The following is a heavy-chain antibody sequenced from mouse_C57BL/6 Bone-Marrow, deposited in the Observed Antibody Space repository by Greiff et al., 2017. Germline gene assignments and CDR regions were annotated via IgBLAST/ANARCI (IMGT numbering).Heavy chain of an antibody. J-gene: IGHJ2*01. V-gene: IGHV5-6*01. CDR3: ARHPLYYYGSSYYFDY. CDR1: GFTFSSYG. D-gene: IGHD1-1*01. Sequence: EVQLVESGGDLVKPGGSLKLSCAASGFTFSSYGMSWVRQTPDKRLEWVATISSGGSYTYYPDSVKGRFTISRDNAKNTLYLQMSSLKSEDTAMYYCARHPLYYYGSSYYFDYWGQGTTLTVSS. CDR2: ISSGGSYT.